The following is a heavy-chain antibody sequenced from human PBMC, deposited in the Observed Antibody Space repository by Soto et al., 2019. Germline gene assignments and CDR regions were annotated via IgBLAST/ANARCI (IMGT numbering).Heavy chain of an antibody. V-gene: IGHV3-23*01. CDR3: AKDPSYGYDYYYDSSGYYAWEPFDY. CDR1: GFTFSSYA. Sequence: GGSLRLSCAASGFTFSSYAMSWVRQAPGKGLEWVSAISGSGGSTYYADSVKGRFTISRDNSKNTLYLQMNSLRAEDTAVYYCAKDPSYGYDYYYDSSGYYAWEPFDYWGQGTLVTVSS. J-gene: IGHJ4*02. D-gene: IGHD3-22*01. CDR2: ISGSGGST.